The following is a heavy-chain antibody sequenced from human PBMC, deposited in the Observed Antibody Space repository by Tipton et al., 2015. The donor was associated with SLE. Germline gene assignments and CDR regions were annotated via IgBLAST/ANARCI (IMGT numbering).Heavy chain of an antibody. J-gene: IGHJ2*01. CDR2: IYYSGST. CDR1: GGSISSSSYY. Sequence: LRLSCTVSGGSISSSSYYWGWIRQPPGKGLEWIGSIYYSGSTYYNPSLKSRVTISVATSKNQFSLKLSSVTAADTAVYYCARGVWSGSFFHLWGRGTLVTVSS. V-gene: IGHV4-39*07. CDR3: ARGVWSGSFFHL. D-gene: IGHD3-3*01.